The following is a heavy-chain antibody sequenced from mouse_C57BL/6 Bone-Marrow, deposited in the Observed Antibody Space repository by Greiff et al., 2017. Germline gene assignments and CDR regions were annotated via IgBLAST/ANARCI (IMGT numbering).Heavy chain of an antibody. CDR2: ISSGGDYI. J-gene: IGHJ3*01. V-gene: IGHV5-9-1*02. D-gene: IGHD2-4*01. CDR3: TRAYDYVPFAY. Sequence: EVQRVESGEGLVKPGGSLKLSCAASGFTFSSYAMSWVRQTPEKRLEWVAYISSGGDYIYYADTVKGRFTISRDNARNTLYLQMSSLKSEDTAMYYCTRAYDYVPFAYWGQGTLVTVSA. CDR1: GFTFSSYA.